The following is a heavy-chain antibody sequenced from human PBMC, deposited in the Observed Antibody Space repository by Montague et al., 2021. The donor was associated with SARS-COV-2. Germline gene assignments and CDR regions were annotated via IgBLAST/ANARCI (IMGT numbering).Heavy chain of an antibody. D-gene: IGHD1-26*01. CDR1: GFTFDDYA. V-gene: IGHV3-9*01. Sequence: SLRLSFSASGFTFDDYAMHWVRQAPGKGLEWVSGISWDSGRGGYADSVKGRFTISRDNAKNSLYLQMTGLRTEDTAFYYCAKDIAGSYFSYDAFDTWGQGIMVTVSS. CDR3: AKDIAGSYFSYDAFDT. J-gene: IGHJ3*02. CDR2: ISWDSGRG.